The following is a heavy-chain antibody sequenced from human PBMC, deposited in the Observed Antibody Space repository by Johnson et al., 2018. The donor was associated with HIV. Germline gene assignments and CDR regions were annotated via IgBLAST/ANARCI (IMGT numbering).Heavy chain of an antibody. Sequence: QVQLVESGGGVVQPGRSLRLSCTASGFTFSSSGMHWVRQAPGKGLEWVAVIWYDGSNKYYADSVKGRLTISRDNSKNTLYLQMNSLRAEDTAVYYCAKDLFTEREDDVFDIWGQGTMVTVSS. CDR3: AKDLFTEREDDVFDI. CDR1: GFTFSSSG. D-gene: IGHD1-26*01. CDR2: IWYDGSNK. V-gene: IGHV3-33*06. J-gene: IGHJ3*02.